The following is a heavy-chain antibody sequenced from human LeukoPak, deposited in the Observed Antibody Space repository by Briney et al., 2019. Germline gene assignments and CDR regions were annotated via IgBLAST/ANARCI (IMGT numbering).Heavy chain of an antibody. CDR2: ISYDGSNK. D-gene: IGHD6-19*01. Sequence: GRSLRLSCAASGFTFSSYGMHWVRQAPGKGLEWVAVISYDGSNKYYADSVKGRFTISRDNPKNTLYLQMNSLRAEDTAVYYCAKASRAASVAGHFDYWGQGTLVTVSS. CDR1: GFTFSSYG. V-gene: IGHV3-30*18. J-gene: IGHJ4*02. CDR3: AKASRAASVAGHFDY.